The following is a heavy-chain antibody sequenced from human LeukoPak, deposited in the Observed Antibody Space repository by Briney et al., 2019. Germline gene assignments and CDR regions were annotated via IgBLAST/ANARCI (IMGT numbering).Heavy chain of an antibody. CDR2: INHSGIT. CDR3: ARLLTPPRGYRLYTDVFDI. Sequence: PSETLSLTCTVSGYSISNPYYWGWIRQPPGKGLEWIGEINHSGITNYNPFLKSRVTLSLDTSKNQLSLKLSSVTAADTALYYCARLLTPPRGYRLYTDVFDIWGQGTMVTVSS. V-gene: IGHV4-38-2*02. J-gene: IGHJ3*02. CDR1: GYSISNPYY. D-gene: IGHD5-18*01.